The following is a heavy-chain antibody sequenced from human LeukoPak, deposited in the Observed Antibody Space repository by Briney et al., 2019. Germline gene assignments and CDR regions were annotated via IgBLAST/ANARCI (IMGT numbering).Heavy chain of an antibody. Sequence: SETLSLTCAVYGGSFSGYYWSWIRQPPGQGLEWIGEISYSGIINYNPSLKSRVSISVDTSKNQFSLKLSSVTAADTAVYYCARRVGVVRGGYYMDVWGKGTTVTISS. CDR3: ARRVGVVRGGYYMDV. V-gene: IGHV4-34*01. D-gene: IGHD3-10*01. CDR2: ISYSGII. J-gene: IGHJ6*03. CDR1: GGSFSGYY.